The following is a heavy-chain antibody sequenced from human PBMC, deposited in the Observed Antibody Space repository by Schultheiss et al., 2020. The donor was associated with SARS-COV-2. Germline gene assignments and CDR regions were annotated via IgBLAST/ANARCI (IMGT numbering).Heavy chain of an antibody. CDR3: ARDQPGIRFLEWSGILY. CDR1: GFTFSSYE. J-gene: IGHJ4*02. CDR2: ISSSGSTI. V-gene: IGHV3-48*03. D-gene: IGHD3-3*01. Sequence: GESLKISCAASGFTFSSYEMNWVRQAPGKGLEWVSYISSSGSTIYYADSVKGRFTISRDNAKNSLYLQMNSLRAEDTAVYYCARDQPGIRFLEWSGILYWGQGTLVTVSS.